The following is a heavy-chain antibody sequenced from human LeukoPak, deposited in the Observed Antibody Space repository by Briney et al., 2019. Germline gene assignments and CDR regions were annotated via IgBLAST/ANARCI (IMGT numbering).Heavy chain of an antibody. CDR3: ARAYAPIVVVPASRRGNYFDY. CDR2: INHSGST. CDR1: GGSFSGYY. Sequence: SETLSLTCAVYGGSFSGYYWSWIRQPPGKGLEWIGEINHSGSTNYNPSLKSRVTISVDTSKNQFSLKLSSVTAADTAVYYCARAYAPIVVVPASRRGNYFDYWGQGTLVTVSS. D-gene: IGHD2-2*01. J-gene: IGHJ4*02. V-gene: IGHV4-34*01.